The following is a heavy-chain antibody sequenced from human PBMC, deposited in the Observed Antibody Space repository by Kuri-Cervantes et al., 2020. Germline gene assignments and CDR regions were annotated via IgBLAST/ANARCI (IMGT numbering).Heavy chain of an antibody. Sequence: AETLSLTCASSGFTFSDYYMSWIRQAPGKGPEWVSYISSSCSTLYYADSVKGRFTISRDDAKNSLYLHMNSLRADDTAVYYCARGNTWSGYYIYYYYYGMDVWGQGTTVTVSS. J-gene: IGHJ6*02. V-gene: IGHV3-11*01. CDR3: ARGNTWSGYYIYYYYYGMDV. D-gene: IGHD3-3*01. CDR1: GFTFSDYY. CDR2: ISSSCSTL.